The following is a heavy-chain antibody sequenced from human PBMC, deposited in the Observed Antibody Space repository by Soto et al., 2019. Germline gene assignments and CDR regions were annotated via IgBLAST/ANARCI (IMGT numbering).Heavy chain of an antibody. CDR1: GFSFSSYW. CDR3: ARVGQGAWYFDL. D-gene: IGHD1-26*01. CDR2: IKTDGSTT. V-gene: IGHV3-74*01. Sequence: EVQLVESGGGLVQPGGSLRLSCAASGFSFSSYWMHWVRQAPGKGLVWVSRIKTDGSTTNYADSVKGRFTVSRDNAENTLYLQMTSLRTEDTAVYYCARVGQGAWYFDLWGRGTLATVSS. J-gene: IGHJ2*01.